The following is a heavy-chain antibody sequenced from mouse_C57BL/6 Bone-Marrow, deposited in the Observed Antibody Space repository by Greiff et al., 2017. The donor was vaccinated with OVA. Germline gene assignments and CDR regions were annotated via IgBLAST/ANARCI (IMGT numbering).Heavy chain of an antibody. CDR3: ARSGDGNWVAY. CDR1: GYTFTSYW. V-gene: IGHV1-50*01. J-gene: IGHJ3*01. CDR2: IDPSDSYT. Sequence: QVQLQQPGAELVKPGASVKLSCKASGYTFTSYWMQWVKQRPGQGLEWIGEIDPSDSYTNYNQKFKGKATLTVDTSSSTAYMQLSSVTSEDSGVYDCARSGDGNWVAYWGQGTLVTVSA. D-gene: IGHD2-1*01.